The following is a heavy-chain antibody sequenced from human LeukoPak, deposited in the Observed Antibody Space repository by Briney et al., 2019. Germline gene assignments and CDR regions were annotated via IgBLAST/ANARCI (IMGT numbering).Heavy chain of an antibody. CDR1: GFTFSSYA. J-gene: IGHJ4*02. Sequence: GGSLRLSWAASGFTFSSYAMSCVRQAPGKGLEWVSAISGSGYNTYYADSVKGRFTISRDNSKNTLYLQMNSLRAEDTAVYYCAKEEWELLLDYWGQGTLVTVSS. CDR2: ISGSGYNT. D-gene: IGHD1-26*01. V-gene: IGHV3-23*01. CDR3: AKEEWELLLDY.